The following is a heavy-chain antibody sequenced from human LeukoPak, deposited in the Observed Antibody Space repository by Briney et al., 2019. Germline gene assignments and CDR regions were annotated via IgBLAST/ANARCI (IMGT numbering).Heavy chain of an antibody. CDR1: GFTFSSYG. Sequence: GGSLRLSCAASGFTFSSYGMHWVRQAPGKGLEWVAVISYDGSNKYYADSVKGRFTISRDNSKNTLYLQMNSLRAEDTAVYYCVKDTSGWPPDAFDIWGQGTMVTVSS. D-gene: IGHD6-19*01. J-gene: IGHJ3*02. V-gene: IGHV3-30*18. CDR3: VKDTSGWPPDAFDI. CDR2: ISYDGSNK.